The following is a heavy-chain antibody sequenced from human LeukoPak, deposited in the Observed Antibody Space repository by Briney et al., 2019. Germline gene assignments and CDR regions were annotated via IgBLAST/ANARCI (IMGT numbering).Heavy chain of an antibody. CDR1: GGSFSGYY. V-gene: IGHV4-34*01. J-gene: IGHJ6*03. CDR2: INHSGST. Sequence: SETLSLTCAVYGGSFSGYYWSWIRQPPGKWLEWIGEINHSGSTNYNPSLKSRVTISVDTSKNQFSLKLSSVTAADTAVYYCARVRKTYGDYYYYYYYMDVWGKGTTVTVSS. CDR3: ARVRKTYGDYYYYYYYMDV. D-gene: IGHD4-17*01.